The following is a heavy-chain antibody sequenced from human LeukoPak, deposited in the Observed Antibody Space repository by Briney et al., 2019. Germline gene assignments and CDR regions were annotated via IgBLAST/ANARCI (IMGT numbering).Heavy chain of an antibody. CDR2: ISAYNGNT. D-gene: IGHD2-15*01. CDR3: ARDLRYCGGGNCYPYAFDV. CDR1: GYTFTSYG. V-gene: IGHV1-18*01. J-gene: IGHJ3*01. Sequence: GASVKVSCKASGYTFTSYGISWVRQAPGQGLEWMGWISAYNGNTNYAQKLQGRVTMTTDTSTSTAYMELRSLRSDDTAVYYCARDLRYCGGGNCYPYAFDVWGQGTMVSVSS.